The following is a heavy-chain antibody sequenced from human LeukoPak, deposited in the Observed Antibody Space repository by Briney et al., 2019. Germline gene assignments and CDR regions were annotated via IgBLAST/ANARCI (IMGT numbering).Heavy chain of an antibody. V-gene: IGHV3-23*01. D-gene: IGHD2-2*02. CDR2: XSGSGGST. Sequence: SXXSGSGGSTYYADSVKGRFTISRDNSKNTLYLQMNSLRAEDTAVYYCAKTVVPAAIGTYFDYWGQGTLVTVSS. J-gene: IGHJ4*02. CDR3: AKTVVPAAIGTYFDY.